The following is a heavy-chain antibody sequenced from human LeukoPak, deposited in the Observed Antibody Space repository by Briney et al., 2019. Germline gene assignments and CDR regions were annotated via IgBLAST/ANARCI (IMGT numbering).Heavy chain of an antibody. V-gene: IGHV3-23*01. J-gene: IGHJ6*03. CDR2: ISGSGAST. CDR1: GFTFSSYA. Sequence: GGSLRLSCAASGFTFSSYAMSWVRQAPGKGLEWVSAISGSGASTYYADSVKGRFTISRDNSKNTLYLQMNSLRAEDTAVYYCANVPPKQTYYYGSGSYRASGYYYYMDVWGKGTTVTVS. D-gene: IGHD3-10*01. CDR3: ANVPPKQTYYYGSGSYRASGYYYYMDV.